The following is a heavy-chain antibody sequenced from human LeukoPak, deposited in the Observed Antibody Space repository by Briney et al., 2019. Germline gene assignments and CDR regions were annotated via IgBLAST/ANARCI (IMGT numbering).Heavy chain of an antibody. CDR1: GFTFNNYD. J-gene: IGHJ1*01. D-gene: IGHD2-15*01. Sequence: PGGAVRLSCAASGFTFNNYDMHWVRQATGKGLEWVAAIDPEGYTYYPDSVKGRFTISREHGKNSLFLQMDSLRAGDSAVYYCARSFHCSGGRCYLDFLLWGQGTLVTVS. CDR3: ARSFHCSGGRCYLDFLL. CDR2: IDPEGYT. V-gene: IGHV3-13*01.